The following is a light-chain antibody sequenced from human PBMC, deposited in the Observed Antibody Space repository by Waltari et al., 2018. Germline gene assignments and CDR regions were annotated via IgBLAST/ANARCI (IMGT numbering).Light chain of an antibody. V-gene: IGKV3D-15*01. CDR3: QQYDNLIT. Sequence: EIVVTQSPAALSLSPGDRVPISCRASQSVRNNFAWYQQKPGQAPSLLIFDASTRATGIPARFSGSGSGTEFTLTINTLQSEDFGIYYCQQYDNLITFGQGTRLEIK. J-gene: IGKJ5*01. CDR1: QSVRNN. CDR2: DAS.